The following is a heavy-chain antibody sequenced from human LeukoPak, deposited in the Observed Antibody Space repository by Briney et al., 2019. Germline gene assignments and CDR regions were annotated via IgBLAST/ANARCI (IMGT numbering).Heavy chain of an antibody. Sequence: ASVKVSCTASGYTFTTYGISWVRQAPGQGLEWMGWISAYNGNTNYGQNLQGRVTMTTDTSTTTAYMELRSLRSDDTAVYYCARDYYYDSSGYPPSVWGQGTLVTVSS. CDR2: ISAYNGNT. J-gene: IGHJ4*02. D-gene: IGHD3-22*01. CDR3: ARDYYYDSSGYPPSV. CDR1: GYTFTTYG. V-gene: IGHV1-18*01.